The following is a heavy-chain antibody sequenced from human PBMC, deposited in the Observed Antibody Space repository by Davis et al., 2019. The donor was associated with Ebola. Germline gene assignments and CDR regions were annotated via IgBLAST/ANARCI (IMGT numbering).Heavy chain of an antibody. Sequence: GSLRLSCVASGFTFSAFAMHWVRQAPGKGLQWVAVISYDGNNQNYADSVKGRFTISRDNSKNTLHLQMNSLTSEDTAVYYCAKKGRVYCSSSSCPPDALDVWGPGTVVTVSS. CDR2: ISYDGNNQ. J-gene: IGHJ3*01. CDR1: GFTFSAFA. D-gene: IGHD2-2*01. CDR3: AKKGRVYCSSSSCPPDALDV. V-gene: IGHV3-30-3*01.